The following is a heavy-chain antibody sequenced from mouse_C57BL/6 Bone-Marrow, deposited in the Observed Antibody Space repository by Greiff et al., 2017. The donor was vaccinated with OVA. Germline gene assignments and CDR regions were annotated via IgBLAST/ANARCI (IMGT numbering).Heavy chain of an antibody. CDR1: GYTFTEYT. D-gene: IGHD2-3*01. CDR2: FYPGSGSI. V-gene: IGHV1-62-2*01. J-gene: IGHJ4*01. Sequence: QVQLQQSGAELVKPGASVKLSCKASGYTFTEYTIHWVKQRPGQGLEWIGWFYPGSGSIKYNEKFKDKATLTADTSSSTAYMELSRLTSEDSAVYFCARHEGGIYDGYPYSMDYWGQGTSVTVSS. CDR3: ARHEGGIYDGYPYSMDY.